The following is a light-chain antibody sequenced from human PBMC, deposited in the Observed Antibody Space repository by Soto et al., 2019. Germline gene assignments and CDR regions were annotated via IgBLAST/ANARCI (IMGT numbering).Light chain of an antibody. CDR3: QQYNSYRT. V-gene: IGKV1-5*03. Sequence: DLQMTQSPSTLSASVGDRLTITCRASQSVSTSLAWYQQKPGIAPKLLIYQASSLENGVPSRFSGSGSGTEFTLTISSLQPDDFATYYCQQYNSYRTFSQGTKVDIK. CDR2: QAS. J-gene: IGKJ1*01. CDR1: QSVSTS.